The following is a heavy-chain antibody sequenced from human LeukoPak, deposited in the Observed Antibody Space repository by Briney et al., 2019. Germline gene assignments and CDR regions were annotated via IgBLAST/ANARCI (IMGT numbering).Heavy chain of an antibody. Sequence: PSGTLSLTCTVSGGSISSSDWWSWVRQPPGKGLEWIGEMHQSGIINYNPSLKSRVTMSLDKAKKQFSLKLSSVTAADTSVYFCASADYYRIDFWGQGTLVTVSS. J-gene: IGHJ4*02. V-gene: IGHV4-4*02. CDR2: MHQSGII. D-gene: IGHD3-10*01. CDR3: ASADYYRIDF. CDR1: GGSISSSDW.